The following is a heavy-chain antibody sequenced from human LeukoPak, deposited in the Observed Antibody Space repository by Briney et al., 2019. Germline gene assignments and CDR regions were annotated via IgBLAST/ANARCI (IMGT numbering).Heavy chain of an antibody. V-gene: IGHV4-59*01. Sequence: SETLSLTCTVSGGSISSYYWSWIRQPPRKGLEWIGYIYYSGSTNYNPSLKCRVTISVDTSKIQCSLKLSSVTAADTAVYYCARAVVIGWFDPWGQGTLVTVSS. J-gene: IGHJ5*02. CDR3: ARAVVIGWFDP. D-gene: IGHD3-10*01. CDR2: IYYSGST. CDR1: GGSISSYY.